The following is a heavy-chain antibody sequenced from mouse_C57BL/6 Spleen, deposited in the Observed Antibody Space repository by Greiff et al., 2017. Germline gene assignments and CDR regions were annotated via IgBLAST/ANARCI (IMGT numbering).Heavy chain of an antibody. CDR3: APHYYGSSYVGWFAY. Sequence: VKPGASVKISCKASGYSFTDYNMNWVKQSNGKSLEWIGVINPNYGTTSYNQKFKGKATLTVDQSSSTAYMQLNSLTSEDSAVYYCAPHYYGSSYVGWFAYWGQGTLVTVSA. CDR2: INPNYGTT. D-gene: IGHD1-1*01. J-gene: IGHJ3*01. CDR1: GYSFTDYN. V-gene: IGHV1-39*01.